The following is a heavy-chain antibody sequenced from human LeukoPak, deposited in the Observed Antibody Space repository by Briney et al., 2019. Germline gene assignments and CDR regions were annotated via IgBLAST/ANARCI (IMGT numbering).Heavy chain of an antibody. J-gene: IGHJ4*02. CDR1: GFTVSTNY. D-gene: IGHD3-22*01. V-gene: IGHV3-53*01. CDR2: IYKAGDP. CDR3: ARGLIYYDSRGHYLAERPYFDY. Sequence: GGSLRLSCAASGFTVSTNYMTWVRQAPGKGPEWVSVIYKAGDPYNADSVKGRFSISRDNRKNMLYLQMNSLRAEDTAVYYCARGLIYYDSRGHYLAERPYFDYWGQGTLVTVSS.